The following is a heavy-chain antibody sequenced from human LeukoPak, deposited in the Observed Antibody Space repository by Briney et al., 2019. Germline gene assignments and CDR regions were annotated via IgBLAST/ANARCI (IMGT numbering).Heavy chain of an antibody. J-gene: IGHJ4*02. CDR3: ARDRGYSSSSSSFDY. Sequence: SETLSLTCTVSGGSISSYYWSWIRQPPGKGLEWIGYIYYSGSTNYNPSLKSRVTISVDTSKNQFSLKLSSVTAADTAVYYCARDRGYSSSSSSFDYWGQGTLVTVSS. V-gene: IGHV4-59*01. CDR2: IYYSGST. CDR1: GGSISSYY. D-gene: IGHD6-6*01.